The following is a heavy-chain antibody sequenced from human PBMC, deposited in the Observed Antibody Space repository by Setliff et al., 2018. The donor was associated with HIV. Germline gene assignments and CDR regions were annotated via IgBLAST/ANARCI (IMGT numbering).Heavy chain of an antibody. CDR1: GGSINSYY. Sequence: TSETLSLTCTVSGGSINSYYWTWIRQPAGAGLEWIGRVYSNGKTNYNPSLKSRVTMSIDTSKNQFSLRLTSVTAADTALYYCAREKGFGGATGWFDPWGQGTLVTVSS. CDR2: VYSNGKT. J-gene: IGHJ5*02. V-gene: IGHV4-4*07. D-gene: IGHD2-15*01. CDR3: AREKGFGGATGWFDP.